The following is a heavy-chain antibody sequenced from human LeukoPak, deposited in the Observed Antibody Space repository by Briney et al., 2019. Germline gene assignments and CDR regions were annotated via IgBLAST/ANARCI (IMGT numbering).Heavy chain of an antibody. CDR2: ISGSGAGT. V-gene: IGHV3-23*01. J-gene: IGHJ4*02. Sequence: GESLRLSCAASGFTFSSYAMSWVRQAPGKGLEWVSTISGSGAGTYYADSVKGRFTISRDNAKNSLYLQMNSLRVEDTALYYCARRAPSHDFDDWGQGTLVTVSS. CDR1: GFTFSSYA. CDR3: ARRAPSHDFDD.